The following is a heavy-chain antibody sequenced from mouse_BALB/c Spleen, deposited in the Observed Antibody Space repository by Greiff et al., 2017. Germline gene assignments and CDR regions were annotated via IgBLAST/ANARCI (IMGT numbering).Heavy chain of an antibody. D-gene: IGHD2-14*01. Sequence: VQLQQSGAELARPGASVKLSCKASGYTFTDYYINWVKQRTGQGLEWIGEIYPGSGNTYYNEKFKGKATLTADKSSSTAYMQLSSLTSEDSAVYFCARLGGTASWFAYWGQGTLVTVSA. J-gene: IGHJ3*01. CDR2: IYPGSGNT. CDR1: GYTFTDYY. V-gene: IGHV1-77*01. CDR3: ARLGGTASWFAY.